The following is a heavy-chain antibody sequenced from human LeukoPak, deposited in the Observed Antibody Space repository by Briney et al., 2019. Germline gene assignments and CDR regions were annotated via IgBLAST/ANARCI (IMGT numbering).Heavy chain of an antibody. CDR2: INPSGGST. Sequence: ASVKLSCKASGGTFTSYAISWVRQAPGQGLEWRGIINPSGGSTSYAQKFQGRVTMTRDTSTSTVYMELSSLRSEDTAVYYCARLPFDDSSGQDYWGQRTLVTVSS. CDR3: ARLPFDDSSGQDY. CDR1: GGTFTSYA. J-gene: IGHJ4*02. V-gene: IGHV1-46*01. D-gene: IGHD3-22*01.